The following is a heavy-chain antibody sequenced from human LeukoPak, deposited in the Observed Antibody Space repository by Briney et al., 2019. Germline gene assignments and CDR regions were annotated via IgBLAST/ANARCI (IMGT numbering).Heavy chain of an antibody. V-gene: IGHV4-38-2*02. CDR1: GYSISSGYY. D-gene: IGHD3-9*01. J-gene: IGHJ5*02. Sequence: SETLSLTCTVSGYSISSGYYWGWIRQPPGKGLEWIGSIYHSGSTYYNPSLKSRVTISVDTSKNQFSLKLSSVTAADTAVYYCAREVFDWLFINWFDPWGQGTLVTVSS. CDR3: AREVFDWLFINWFDP. CDR2: IYHSGST.